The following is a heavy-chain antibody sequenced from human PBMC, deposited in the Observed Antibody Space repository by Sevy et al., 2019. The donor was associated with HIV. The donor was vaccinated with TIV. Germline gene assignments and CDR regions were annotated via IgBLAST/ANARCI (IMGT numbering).Heavy chain of an antibody. J-gene: IGHJ6*02. V-gene: IGHV3-30*02. CDR1: GFTFKNVW. CDR2: IRYDGSTK. CDR3: VKGPHPAVTTSYGMDV. D-gene: IGHD4-17*01. Sequence: GGSLRLSCVASGFTFKNVWMSWVRQAPGKGLEWVTFIRYDGSTKYYADSVRGRFTISRDNSKRTLYLQMNSPRPADTAVYYCVKGPHPAVTTSYGMDVWGQGTTVTVSS.